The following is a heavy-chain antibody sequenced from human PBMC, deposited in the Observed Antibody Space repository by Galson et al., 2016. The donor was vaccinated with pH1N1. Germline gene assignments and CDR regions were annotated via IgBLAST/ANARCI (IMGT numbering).Heavy chain of an antibody. D-gene: IGHD5-12*01. CDR1: GGTFTNYA. CDR3: AKGFSGYDRLEYYQNGMDV. CDR2: LIPILGTP. V-gene: IGHV1-69*13. Sequence: SVKVSCKASGGTFTNYAINWVRQAPGQGLEWMGGLIPILGTPDYAQTFQGRVTITADENTNTAYMEMSSLRAEDTAVYYCAKGFSGYDRLEYYQNGMDVWGQGTTVTVSS. J-gene: IGHJ6*02.